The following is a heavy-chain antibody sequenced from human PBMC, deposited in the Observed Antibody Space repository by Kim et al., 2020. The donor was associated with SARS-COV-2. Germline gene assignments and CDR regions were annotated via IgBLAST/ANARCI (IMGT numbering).Heavy chain of an antibody. J-gene: IGHJ6*02. CDR1: GFTFSSYD. CDR3: ARAPLHYYYGMDV. CDR2: IGTAGDP. Sequence: GGSLRLSCAASGFTFSSYDMHWVRQATGKGLEWVSAIGTAGDPYYPGSVKGRFTISRENAKNSLYLQMNRLRAGDTAVYYCARAPLHYYYGMDVWSQGTTVTVS. D-gene: IGHD1-26*01. V-gene: IGHV3-13*05.